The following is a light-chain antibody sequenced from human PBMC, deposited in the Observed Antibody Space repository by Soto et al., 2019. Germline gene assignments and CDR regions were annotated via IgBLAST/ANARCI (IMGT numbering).Light chain of an antibody. J-gene: IGKJ4*01. CDR2: GAN. V-gene: IGKV3-20*01. CDR3: QQHGTSPLT. CDR1: QSVSSSY. Sequence: EIVLTQSPCTLSLSPGERATLSCRASQSVSSSYLAWYQQKPGQAPRLLIYGANYRATGISDRFSGSGSGTDFTLTISRLESDDFAVYFCQQHGTSPLTFGGGTKVEMK.